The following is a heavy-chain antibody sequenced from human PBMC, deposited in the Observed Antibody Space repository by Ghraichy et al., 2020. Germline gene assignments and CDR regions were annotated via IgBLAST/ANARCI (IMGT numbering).Heavy chain of an antibody. CDR2: INHSGST. V-gene: IGHV4-34*01. Sequence: ETLSLTCAVYGGSFSGYYWSWIRQPPGKGLEWIGEINHSGSTNYNPSLKSRVTISVDTSKNQFSLKLSSVTAADTAVYYCARVCSGGSCYWDFDYWGQGTLVTVSS. CDR3: ARVCSGGSCYWDFDY. CDR1: GGSFSGYY. J-gene: IGHJ4*02. D-gene: IGHD2-15*01.